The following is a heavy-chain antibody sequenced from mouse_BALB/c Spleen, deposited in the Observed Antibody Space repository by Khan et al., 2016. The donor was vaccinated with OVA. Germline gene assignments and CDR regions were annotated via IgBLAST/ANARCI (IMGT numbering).Heavy chain of an antibody. D-gene: IGHD1-2*01. CDR3: ARTARIKKY. CDR1: GYSITSGYG. V-gene: IGHV3-2*02. J-gene: IGHJ2*01. Sequence: EVQLQESGPGLVKPSQSLSLTCTVTGYSITSGYGWNWIRQFPGNKLEWMGYISYSGSTNYNPSLKSRISITRDTSKNQFFLQLNSVTTADTATYYCARTARIKKYWGQGTTLTVSS. CDR2: ISYSGST.